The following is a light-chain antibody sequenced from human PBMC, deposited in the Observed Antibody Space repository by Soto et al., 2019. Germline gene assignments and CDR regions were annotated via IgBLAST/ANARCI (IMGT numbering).Light chain of an antibody. J-gene: IGKJ5*01. CDR1: QGISSY. CDR2: AAS. V-gene: IGKV1-9*01. CDR3: QQLNSYPFT. Sequence: DSHFTQSPSFLSASVGDRVTITCRASQGISSYLAWYQQKPGKAPKLLIYAASTLQSGVPSRFSGSGSGTEFTLTISSLQPEDFATYYCQQLNSYPFTFGQGTRLEIK.